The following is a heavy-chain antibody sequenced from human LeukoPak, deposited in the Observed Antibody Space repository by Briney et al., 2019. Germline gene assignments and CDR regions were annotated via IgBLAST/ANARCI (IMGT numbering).Heavy chain of an antibody. CDR1: GFTFSSYS. CDR3: AELGITMIGGV. CDR2: ISSSSSTI. J-gene: IGHJ6*04. Sequence: GGSLRLSCAASGFTFSSYSMNWVRQAPGKGLEWVSYISSSSSTIYYADSVKGRFTISRDNAKNSLYLQMDSLRAEDTAVYYCAELGITMIGGVWGKGTTVTISS. D-gene: IGHD3-10*02. V-gene: IGHV3-48*01.